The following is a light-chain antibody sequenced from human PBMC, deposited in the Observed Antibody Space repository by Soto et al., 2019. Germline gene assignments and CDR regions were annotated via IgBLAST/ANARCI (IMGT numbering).Light chain of an antibody. CDR2: EVT. J-gene: IGLJ3*02. V-gene: IGLV2-8*01. CDR1: SSDVGAYDY. Sequence: QSALTQPPSASGSPGQSVTISCTGTSSDVGAYDYVSWYQQHPGKAPKLIIYEVTKRPSGVPDRFSGSKSGNTASLTVSGLQVDDEADYYCNSYTNRDSWVFGGGTKLTVL. CDR3: NSYTNRDSWV.